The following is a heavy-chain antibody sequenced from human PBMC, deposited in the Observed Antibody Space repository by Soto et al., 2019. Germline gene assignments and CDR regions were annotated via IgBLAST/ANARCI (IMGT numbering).Heavy chain of an antibody. J-gene: IGHJ3*02. CDR2: MSHSGGT. CDR1: GGFVSSGSYY. Sequence: QVQLQQWGAGLLKPSETLSLTCAVYGGFVSSGSYYWSGIRQPPGKGLEWIGEMSHSGGTHFNPSLKSRVPISVDTSKNQFALRMSSVTAADTALYYCARVERGTVTTVVDAFDIWGPGTMVTVSS. CDR3: ARVERGTVTTVVDAFDI. V-gene: IGHV4-34*01. D-gene: IGHD1-1*01.